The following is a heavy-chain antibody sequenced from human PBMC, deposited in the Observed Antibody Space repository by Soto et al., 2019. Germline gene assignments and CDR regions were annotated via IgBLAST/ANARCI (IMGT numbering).Heavy chain of an antibody. CDR2: IIPIFGTA. V-gene: IGHV1-69*12. CDR1: GGTFSSYA. D-gene: IGHD4-17*01. J-gene: IGHJ4*02. Sequence: QVQLVQSGAEVKKPGSSVKVSCKASGGTFSSYAISWVRQAPGQGLEWMGGIIPIFGTANYAQKFQGRVTIXXDXSXXTAYMELSSLRSEDTAVYYCARDCTVTPTGRYFDYWGQGTLVTVSS. CDR3: ARDCTVTPTGRYFDY.